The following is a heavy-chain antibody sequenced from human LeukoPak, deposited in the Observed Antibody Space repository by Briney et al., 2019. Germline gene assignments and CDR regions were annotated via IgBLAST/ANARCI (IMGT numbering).Heavy chain of an antibody. D-gene: IGHD6-19*01. CDR2: ISSSSSYI. CDR3: ARAQRSGLVDY. J-gene: IGHJ4*02. Sequence: GGSLRLSCAASGFTFSSYSMNWVRQAPGKGLEWVSSISSSSSYIYYADSVKGRFTISRDNAKNSLYLQMNSLRAGDTAVYYCARAQRSGLVDYWGQGTLVTVSS. V-gene: IGHV3-21*01. CDR1: GFTFSSYS.